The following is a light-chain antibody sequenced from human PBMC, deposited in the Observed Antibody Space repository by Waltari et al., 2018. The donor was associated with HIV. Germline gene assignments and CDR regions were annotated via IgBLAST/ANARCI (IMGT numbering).Light chain of an antibody. Sequence: QSALTQPPSVSGAPGPSVTISCSGSNSNIGAGFDVHWYQQVPGTAPRLLISDNNNRPSGVPDRFSGSKSGTSASLAINGLQSEDEADYYCQSYDSRLSGSVVFGGGTKVTVL. CDR2: DNN. CDR3: QSYDSRLSGSVV. V-gene: IGLV1-40*01. J-gene: IGLJ2*01. CDR1: NSNIGAGFD.